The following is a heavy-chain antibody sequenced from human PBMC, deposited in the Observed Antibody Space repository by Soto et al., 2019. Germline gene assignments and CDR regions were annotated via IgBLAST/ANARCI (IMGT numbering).Heavy chain of an antibody. CDR2: ISAYNGNT. V-gene: IGHV1-18*01. J-gene: IGHJ5*02. CDR3: ARNSSGRYNWFDP. CDR1: GYTFTTYG. Sequence: ASVKVSCKASGYTFTTYGISWVRQAPGQGLEWMGWISAYNGNTNYAQKLQGRVTMTTDTSTSTAYMELRSLRSDDTAVYFCARNSSGRYNWFDPWGQGTLVTVSS. D-gene: IGHD3-22*01.